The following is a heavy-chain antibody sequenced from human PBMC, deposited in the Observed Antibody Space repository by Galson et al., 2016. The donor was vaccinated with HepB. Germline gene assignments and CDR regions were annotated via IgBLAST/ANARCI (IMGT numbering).Heavy chain of an antibody. CDR3: AALLASGYGTGRLDY. J-gene: IGHJ4*02. CDR1: GGSITSSHW. CDR2: IFHSGRT. D-gene: IGHD3-9*01. Sequence: SETLSLTCAVSGGSITSSHWWTWVRQPPGKGLEWIGEIFHSGRTYYNPSLKSRVTISIDTAKNQFSLQLSSVTAADTAVYYCAALLASGYGTGRLDYWGQGTLVAVSS. V-gene: IGHV4-4*02.